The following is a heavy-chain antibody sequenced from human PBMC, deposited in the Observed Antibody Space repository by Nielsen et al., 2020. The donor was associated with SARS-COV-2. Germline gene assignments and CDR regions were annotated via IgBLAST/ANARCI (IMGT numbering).Heavy chain of an antibody. Sequence: GESLKISCAASGFTFSSYGMHWVRQAPGKGLEWVAVIWYDGSNKYYADSVKGRFTISRDNSKNTLYLQMNSLRVEDTAVYYCAKDRFPDGLWDIDYWGQGTLVTVSS. D-gene: IGHD3-16*01. CDR1: GFTFSSYG. J-gene: IGHJ4*02. CDR2: IWYDGSNK. CDR3: AKDRFPDGLWDIDY. V-gene: IGHV3-33*06.